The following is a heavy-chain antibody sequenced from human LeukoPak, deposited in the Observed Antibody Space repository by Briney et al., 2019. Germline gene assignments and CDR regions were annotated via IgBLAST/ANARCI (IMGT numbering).Heavy chain of an antibody. J-gene: IGHJ4*02. CDR1: GGSISSSNYY. CDR2: IFYRGNT. Sequence: SETLSLTCTVSGGSISSSNYYWGWIRQPPGKGLEWIGSIFYRGNTYYNPSLKSRVAISVDTSKNQFSLKLSSVTAADTAVYYCARTRGTSGVMIFDYWGQGTLVTVSS. V-gene: IGHV4-39*01. D-gene: IGHD3-16*01. CDR3: ARTRGTSGVMIFDY.